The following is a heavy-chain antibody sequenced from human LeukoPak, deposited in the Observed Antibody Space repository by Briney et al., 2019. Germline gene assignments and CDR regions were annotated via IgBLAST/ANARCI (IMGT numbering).Heavy chain of an antibody. J-gene: IGHJ4*02. CDR3: ARDQRIWGRDCLDD. CDR2: INPNSGGT. V-gene: IGHV1-2*02. Sequence: ASVKVSCKASGYMFTGHFIHWVRQAPAQGPEWMGWINPNSGGTKYAQKFQGRVTMNRDTSISTAYMELSTLKSDDTAVYFCARDQRIWGRDCLDDWGQGTLVTVSS. CDR1: GYMFTGHF. D-gene: IGHD3-16*01.